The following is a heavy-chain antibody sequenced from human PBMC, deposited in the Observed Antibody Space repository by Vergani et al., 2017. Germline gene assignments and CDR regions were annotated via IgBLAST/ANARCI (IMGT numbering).Heavy chain of an antibody. Sequence: EVHLLESGGGLVQSGWSLRLSCAASGFTFSNSAVSWVRQAPGRGLAWVSSISGPGLSTYYADSVKGRFSISRDNSKNTVFLQMHSLRAEDTAIYYCARCNGGSYFDYWGQGTLVTVSS. J-gene: IGHJ4*02. D-gene: IGHD7-27*01. CDR2: ISGPGLST. V-gene: IGHV3-23*01. CDR1: GFTFSNSA. CDR3: ARCNGGSYFDY.